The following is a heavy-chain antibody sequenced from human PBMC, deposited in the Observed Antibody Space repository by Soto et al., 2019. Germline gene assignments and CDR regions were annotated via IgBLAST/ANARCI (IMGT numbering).Heavy chain of an antibody. CDR1: GFTFSSYG. D-gene: IGHD6-6*01. J-gene: IGHJ4*02. CDR3: AKGVYSSSSPY. CDR2: ISYDGSNK. V-gene: IGHV3-30*18. Sequence: GGSLRLSCAASGFTFSSYGMHWVRQAPGKGLEWVAVISYDGSNKYYADSVKGRFTISRDNSKNTLYLQMNSLRAEDTAVYYCAKGVYSSSSPYWGQGTLVTVSS.